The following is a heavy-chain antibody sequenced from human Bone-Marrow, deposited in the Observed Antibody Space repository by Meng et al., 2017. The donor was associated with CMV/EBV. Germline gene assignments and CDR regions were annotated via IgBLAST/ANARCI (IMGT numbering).Heavy chain of an antibody. J-gene: IGHJ4*02. D-gene: IGHD3-10*01. CDR1: GLTLSSYG. Sequence: GESLKISCAASGLTLSSYGIHWVRQAPGKGLEWVAFIRYDGGKKEYVDSVKGRFTISRDNSKNTVNLQMNSLRAEDTAVYYCTKDSGRGGHLWFRGVDYWGQGTLVTVLL. V-gene: IGHV3-30*02. CDR2: IRYDGGKK. CDR3: TKDSGRGGHLWFRGVDY.